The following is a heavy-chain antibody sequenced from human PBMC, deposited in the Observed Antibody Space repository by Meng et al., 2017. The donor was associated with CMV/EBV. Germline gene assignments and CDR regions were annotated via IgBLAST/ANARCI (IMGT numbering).Heavy chain of an antibody. Sequence: QLVESGGRLVQPGGSLRLSCTASGFTVSSNYMSWVRQAPGKGLEWISIIYGSGNTYYGDSVKGRFTISRDNSKNTLYLQMNSLRAEDTAVYYCAREIPQAWGYWGQGTLVTVPS. CDR3: AREIPQAWGY. CDR2: IYGSGNT. D-gene: IGHD2-21*01. V-gene: IGHV3-66*01. J-gene: IGHJ4*02. CDR1: GFTVSSNY.